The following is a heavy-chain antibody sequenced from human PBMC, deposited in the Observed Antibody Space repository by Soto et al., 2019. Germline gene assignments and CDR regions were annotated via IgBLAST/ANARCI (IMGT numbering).Heavy chain of an antibody. Sequence: QVQLVQSGAEVKKPGASVKVSCKASGYTFTSYDINWVRQATGQGLEWMGWMNPNSVNTGYAQKFQGRVTMTRNTSISQAYIDLRSLRSEATAVYYCEREVGSRQLYYWGPGTLVTVSS. J-gene: IGHJ4*02. CDR1: GYTFTSYD. CDR3: EREVGSRQLYY. V-gene: IGHV1-8*01. D-gene: IGHD1-26*01. CDR2: MNPNSVNT.